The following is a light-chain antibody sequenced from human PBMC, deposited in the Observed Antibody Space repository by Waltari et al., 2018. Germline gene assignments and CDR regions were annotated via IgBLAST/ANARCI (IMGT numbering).Light chain of an antibody. J-gene: IGKJ1*01. CDR3: QQSYTTPWT. CDR2: AAS. CDR1: QSIGDY. Sequence: DIQMTQSPSSLSASVGDRVTITCRAHQSIGDYFTLYQKRPGKAPKLLMYAASSLQSGVPSRFSGSRSGTDFILTISSLQPEDFATYSCQQSYTTPWTFGQGTKVEI. V-gene: IGKV1-39*01.